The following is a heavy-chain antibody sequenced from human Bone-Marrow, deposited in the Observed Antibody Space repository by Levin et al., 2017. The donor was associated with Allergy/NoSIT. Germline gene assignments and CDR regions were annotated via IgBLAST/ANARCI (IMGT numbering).Heavy chain of an antibody. CDR2: IYSGGDT. V-gene: IGHV3-53*01. Sequence: AGGSLRLSCAASGFSVSGNYMSWVRQAPGKGLEWVSVIYSGGDTKYTESVKGRFSISRDTSKNTLYLQMNSLRVEDTAVYYCAKCSGWYGKGYFDLWCRGTLVTVSS. D-gene: IGHD6-19*01. CDR1: GFSVSGNY. J-gene: IGHJ2*01. CDR3: AKCSGWYGKGYFDL.